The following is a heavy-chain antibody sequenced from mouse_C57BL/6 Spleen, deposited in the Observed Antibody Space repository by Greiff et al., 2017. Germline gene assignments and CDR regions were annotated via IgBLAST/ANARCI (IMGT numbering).Heavy chain of an antibody. CDR1: GFTFSSYG. Sequence: EVQGVESGGDLVKPGGSLTLSCAASGFTFSSYGMSWVRQTPDKRLEWVATISSGGSYTYYPDSVKGRFTISRDNAKNTLYLQMSSLNAEDTAMYYCARQNYGSSYYYFDFWGQGTTLTVSS. CDR2: ISSGGSYT. D-gene: IGHD1-1*01. CDR3: ARQNYGSSYYYFDF. V-gene: IGHV5-6*01. J-gene: IGHJ2*01.